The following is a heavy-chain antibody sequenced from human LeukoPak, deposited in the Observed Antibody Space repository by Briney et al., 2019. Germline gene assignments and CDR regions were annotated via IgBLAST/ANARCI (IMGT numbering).Heavy chain of an antibody. CDR1: GFTFSSYA. Sequence: GGSLRLSCAASGFTFSSYAMTWVRQAPGKGLEWVSAVSGSGSSTYYADSVKGRFTIPRDNSKNTLYLQMNSLRAEDTAVYYCAKGGGYDFWSGGFDYWGQGTLGTVSS. J-gene: IGHJ4*02. D-gene: IGHD3-3*01. CDR2: VSGSGSST. V-gene: IGHV3-23*01. CDR3: AKGGGYDFWSGGFDY.